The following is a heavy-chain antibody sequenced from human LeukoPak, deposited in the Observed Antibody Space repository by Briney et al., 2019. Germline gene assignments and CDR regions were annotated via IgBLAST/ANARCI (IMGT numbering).Heavy chain of an antibody. V-gene: IGHV1-69*04. Sequence: ASVTVSCTASGGTFSSYAISWVRQTPGQGLEWMGRIIPILGIANYAQKFQGRVTITADKSTSTDYMELSSLRSEDTAVYYCARGGVVPAALLDYWGQGTLVTVSS. CDR3: ARGGVVPAALLDY. D-gene: IGHD2-2*01. CDR1: GGTFSSYA. CDR2: IIPILGIA. J-gene: IGHJ4*02.